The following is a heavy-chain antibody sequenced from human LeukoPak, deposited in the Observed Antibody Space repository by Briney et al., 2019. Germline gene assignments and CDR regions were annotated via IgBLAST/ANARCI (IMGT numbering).Heavy chain of an antibody. CDR3: ARVDGIAAAGWFDP. CDR1: GYTFTSYG. CDR2: ISAYNGNT. V-gene: IGHV1-18*01. D-gene: IGHD6-13*01. Sequence: GASVKVSCKASGYTFTSYGISWLRQAPGQRLEWMGWISAYNGNTNYAQKLQGRVTMTTDTSTSTAYMELRSLRSDDTAVYYCARVDGIAAAGWFDPWGQGTLVTVSS. J-gene: IGHJ5*02.